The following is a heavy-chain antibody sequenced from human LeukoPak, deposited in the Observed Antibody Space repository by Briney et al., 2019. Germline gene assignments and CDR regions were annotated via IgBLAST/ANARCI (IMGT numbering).Heavy chain of an antibody. CDR3: AITGGDSSGYIDY. D-gene: IGHD3-22*01. V-gene: IGHV3-30*03. CDR2: ISYDGSDK. CDR1: GFRFSNYG. J-gene: IGHJ4*02. Sequence: GRSLRLSCAASGFRFSNYGMHWVRQAPGKGLEWVAVISYDGSDKSYADSVKGRLTISRDNSKNTLYLQMDSLKTEDTAMYYCAITGGDSSGYIDYWGQGTLVTVSS.